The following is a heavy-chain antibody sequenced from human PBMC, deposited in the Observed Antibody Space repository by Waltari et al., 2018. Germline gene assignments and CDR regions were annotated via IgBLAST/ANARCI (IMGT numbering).Heavy chain of an antibody. CDR1: GFTFDDYA. CDR2: ISWNSGSI. J-gene: IGHJ6*02. CDR3: AKGLSYLDV. D-gene: IGHD1-26*01. V-gene: IGHV3-9*01. Sequence: EVQLVESGGGLVQPGRSLRLSCAASGFTFDDYAMHWVRQAPGKGLEWVSGISWNSGSICDADSVKGRFTISRDNAKNSLYLQMNSLRAEDTALYYCAKGLSYLDVWGQGTTVTVSS.